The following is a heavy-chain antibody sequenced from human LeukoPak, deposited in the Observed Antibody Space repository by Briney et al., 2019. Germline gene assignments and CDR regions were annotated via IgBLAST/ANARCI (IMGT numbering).Heavy chain of an antibody. CDR1: GFTFSSHY. CDR2: IKTDGSRT. D-gene: IGHD6-19*01. Sequence: TGGSLRLSCEVSGFTFSSHYMQWVRQDPGKGLVWVSGIKTDGSRTRYADSVKGRFTISRDNTKNTLYLQMNSLRVEDTAVYYCVRSGSGWAGDYWGQGTPVTVSS. V-gene: IGHV3-74*01. J-gene: IGHJ4*02. CDR3: VRSGSGWAGDY.